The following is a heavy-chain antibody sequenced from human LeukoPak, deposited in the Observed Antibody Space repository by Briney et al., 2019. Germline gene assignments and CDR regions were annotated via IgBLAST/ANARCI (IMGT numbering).Heavy chain of an antibody. D-gene: IGHD3-22*01. Sequence: GGSLLLSCEGSGFRFRDYYMSWSRRTPGKGLEWVSYISNSGTDTNYSDSVKGRFTISRDNAKNSLYLQMNSLRAEDTALYYCARHYYDSRYPTSGYYMDVWGKGTTVTVSS. J-gene: IGHJ6*03. V-gene: IGHV3-11*03. CDR3: ARHYYDSRYPTSGYYMDV. CDR2: ISNSGTDT. CDR1: GFRFRDYY.